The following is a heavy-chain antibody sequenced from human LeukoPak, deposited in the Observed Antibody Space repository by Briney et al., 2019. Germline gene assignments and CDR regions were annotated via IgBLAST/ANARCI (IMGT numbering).Heavy chain of an antibody. Sequence: GGFLRLSCVTSGFTFGDYTMHWVRQVPGKGLEWLSGITWDGGNIAYADSVKGRLTISRDNAKSSLYLQMNSLRNEDMAFYFCAKGYTFHGVAHDSGYFDYWGQGTLVTVSS. D-gene: IGHD3-3*01. CDR3: AKGYTFHGVAHDSGYFDY. J-gene: IGHJ4*02. CDR1: GFTFGDYT. CDR2: ITWDGGNI. V-gene: IGHV3-9*03.